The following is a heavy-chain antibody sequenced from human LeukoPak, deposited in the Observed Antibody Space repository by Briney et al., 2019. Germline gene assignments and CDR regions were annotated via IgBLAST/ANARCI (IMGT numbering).Heavy chain of an antibody. CDR1: GFTFSSYW. CDR2: IKQDEGEK. CDR3: ARASRGLVREAVDY. D-gene: IGHD6-19*01. Sequence: GRSLRLSCAASGFTFSSYWMTWVRQAPGKGLEWVANIKQDEGEKYYVDSVKGRFTISRDNAKNSLYLQMNSLRVEDTAVYYCARASRGLVREAVDYWGQGTLVTLS. V-gene: IGHV3-7*01. J-gene: IGHJ4*02.